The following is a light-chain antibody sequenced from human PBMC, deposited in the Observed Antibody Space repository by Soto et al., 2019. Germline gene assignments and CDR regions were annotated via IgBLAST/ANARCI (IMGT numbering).Light chain of an antibody. J-gene: IGLJ2*01. CDR3: AAWDDSLSGHVV. CDR2: RNN. Sequence: QSVLTQPPSASGTPGQRVTIYCSGSSSNIGSYYVYWYQQLPGTAPKLLIYRNNQRPSGVPDRFSGSKSGTSASLAISGLRSEDEADYYCAAWDDSLSGHVVFGGGTKLTVL. CDR1: SSNIGSYY. V-gene: IGLV1-47*01.